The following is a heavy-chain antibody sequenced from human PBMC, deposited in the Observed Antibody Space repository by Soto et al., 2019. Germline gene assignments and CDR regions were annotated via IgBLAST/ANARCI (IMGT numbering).Heavy chain of an antibody. D-gene: IGHD3-10*01. Sequence: QVQLQESGPGLVKPSETLSLTCTVSGASISDYYWNWIRQPPGKGLEWIGYMSNSGHTGSNPSLRSRVTMSLDTSKNQFSLRLSSVTAADTAVYYCARHGGSMTYYQEFDYWGQGTLVTVSS. CDR2: MSNSGHT. CDR3: ARHGGSMTYYQEFDY. CDR1: GASISDYY. V-gene: IGHV4-59*08. J-gene: IGHJ4*02.